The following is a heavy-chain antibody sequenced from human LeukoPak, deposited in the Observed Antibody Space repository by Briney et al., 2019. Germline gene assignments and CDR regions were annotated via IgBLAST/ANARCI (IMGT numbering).Heavy chain of an antibody. CDR1: GFIFSSSG. Sequence: GGSLRLSCAASGFIFSSSGMNWVRQAPGKGLEWVSSISASSSHIYYADSVRGRFTISRDNAKNSLYLEMNSLRAEDTAVYYCARDSGYCSGGSCPDGYYGMDVWGQGTTVTVSS. J-gene: IGHJ6*02. V-gene: IGHV3-21*01. CDR3: ARDSGYCSGGSCPDGYYGMDV. D-gene: IGHD2-15*01. CDR2: ISASSSHI.